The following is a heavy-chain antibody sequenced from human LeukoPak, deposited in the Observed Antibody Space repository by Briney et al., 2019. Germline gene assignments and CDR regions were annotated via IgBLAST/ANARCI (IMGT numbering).Heavy chain of an antibody. CDR2: IYYSGST. J-gene: IGHJ3*02. Sequence: PSQTLSLTCTVSGGSISSGDYYWSWIRQPPGKGLEWIGYIYYSGSTNYNPSLKSRVTISVDTSKNQFSLKLSSVTAADTAVYYCARPIKAGDAFDIWGQGTMVTVSS. CDR3: ARPIKAGDAFDI. D-gene: IGHD2-21*01. V-gene: IGHV4-30-4*01. CDR1: GGSISSGDYY.